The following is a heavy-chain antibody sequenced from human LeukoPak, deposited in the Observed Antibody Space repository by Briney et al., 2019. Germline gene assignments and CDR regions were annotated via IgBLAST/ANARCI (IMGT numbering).Heavy chain of an antibody. Sequence: PGGSLRLSCAASGFTFSSYGMTWLRQTPAKGLEWVSAISGSGETTYYSDSVKGRFTISRDNSKNTLFPQMNSLRVEDAAMYYCAKTNGYFDQWGQGTLVAVSS. D-gene: IGHD2-8*01. V-gene: IGHV3-23*01. J-gene: IGHJ4*02. CDR2: ISGSGETT. CDR3: AKTNGYFDQ. CDR1: GFTFSSYG.